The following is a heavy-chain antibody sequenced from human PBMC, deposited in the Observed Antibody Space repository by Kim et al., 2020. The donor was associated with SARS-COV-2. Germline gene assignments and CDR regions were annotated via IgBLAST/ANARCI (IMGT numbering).Heavy chain of an antibody. CDR2: IYSGGST. CDR3: GAEGSWYGYYYYYGMDV. J-gene: IGHJ6*02. CDR1: GFTVSSNY. D-gene: IGHD6-13*01. Sequence: GGSLRLSCAASGFTVSSNYMSWVRQAPGKGLEWVSVIYSGGSTYYADSVKGRFTISRDNSKNTLYLQMNSLRAEDTAVYYCGAEGSWYGYYYYYGMDVWGQGNTVTVS. V-gene: IGHV3-53*01.